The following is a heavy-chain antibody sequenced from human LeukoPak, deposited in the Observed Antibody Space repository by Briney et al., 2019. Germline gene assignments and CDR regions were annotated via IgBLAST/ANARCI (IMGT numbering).Heavy chain of an antibody. V-gene: IGHV1-46*01. CDR1: GYTFTSYY. CDR2: INPSGGST. D-gene: IGHD3-10*01. CDR3: ARVRYGSGEPFDY. J-gene: IGHJ4*02. Sequence: ASVKVSCKTSGYTFTSYYMHWVRQAPGQGLEWMGIINPSGGSTSYAQKFQGRVTITRDTSASTAYMELSSLRSEDTAVYYCARVRYGSGEPFDYWGQGTLVTVSS.